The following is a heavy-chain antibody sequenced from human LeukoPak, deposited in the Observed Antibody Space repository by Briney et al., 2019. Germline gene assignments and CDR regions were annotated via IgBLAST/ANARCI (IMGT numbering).Heavy chain of an antibody. D-gene: IGHD5-24*01. CDR2: INHSGST. J-gene: IGHJ4*02. Sequence: SETLSLSCAVYGGSFSSFYWNWIRQPPGKGLEWIGEINHSGSTNYNPSLKSRVTISVDTSKNQFSLNLSSVTAADTAVYYCANRRDGYNSWGQGTLDTVSS. CDR3: ANRRDGYNS. V-gene: IGHV4-34*01. CDR1: GGSFSSFY.